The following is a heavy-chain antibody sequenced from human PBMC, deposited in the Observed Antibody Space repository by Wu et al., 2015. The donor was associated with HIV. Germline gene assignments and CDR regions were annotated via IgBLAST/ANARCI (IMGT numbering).Heavy chain of an antibody. CDR1: GGTFSSYA. Sequence: QVQLGASLGREVKKPGSSVKVSCKASGGTFSSYAISWVRQAPGQGLEWMGGIIPIFGTTNYAQKFQGRVTITTDESTSTAYMELSSLRSEDTAVYYCARGTYYDSSGSPLPFDYWGQGTLVTVSS. CDR3: ARGTYYDSSGSPLPFDY. J-gene: IGHJ4*02. V-gene: IGHV1-69*05. CDR2: IIPIFGTT. D-gene: IGHD3-22*01.